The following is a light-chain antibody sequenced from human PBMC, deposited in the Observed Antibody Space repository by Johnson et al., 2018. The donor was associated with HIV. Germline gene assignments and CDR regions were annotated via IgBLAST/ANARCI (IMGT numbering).Light chain of an antibody. V-gene: IGLV1-51*02. CDR3: GTWDSSLSAYV. CDR2: EDN. J-gene: IGLJ1*01. Sequence: QSVLTQPPSVSAAPGQRVTISCTGSSSNIGAGYDVHWYQQFPGTAPTLLIYEDNKRPSGIPDRFSGSKSGTSATLGITGLQTGDEADYYCGTWDSSLSAYVFGTGTKVTVL. CDR1: SSNIGAGYD.